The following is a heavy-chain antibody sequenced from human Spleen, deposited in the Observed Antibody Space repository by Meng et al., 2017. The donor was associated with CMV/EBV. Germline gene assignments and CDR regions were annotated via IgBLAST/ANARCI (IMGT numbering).Heavy chain of an antibody. CDR2: INHSGST. D-gene: IGHD3-10*01. V-gene: IGHV4-34*01. Sequence: QVQLQKWGAALVKPSETLSLPCAVYGGSSGGYYWSWIRQPPGKGLEWIGEINHSGSTYYNPSLKSRVTISVDTSKNQFSLKLSSVTAADTAVYYCARIINDYGDYWGQGTLVTVSS. CDR1: GGSSGGYY. CDR3: ARIINDYGDY. J-gene: IGHJ4*02.